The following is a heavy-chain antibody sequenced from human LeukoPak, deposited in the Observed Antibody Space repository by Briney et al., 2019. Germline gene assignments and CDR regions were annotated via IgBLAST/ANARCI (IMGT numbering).Heavy chain of an antibody. Sequence: GASVKVSCKASGYTFTSYGISWVRQAPGQGLEWMGWISAYNGNTNYAQKLQGRVTMTTDTSTSTAYMELRSLRSDDTAVYYCARENDYYDSSGYYISWGQGTLVTVSS. V-gene: IGHV1-18*01. D-gene: IGHD3-22*01. CDR1: GYTFTSYG. J-gene: IGHJ4*02. CDR2: ISAYNGNT. CDR3: ARENDYYDSSGYYIS.